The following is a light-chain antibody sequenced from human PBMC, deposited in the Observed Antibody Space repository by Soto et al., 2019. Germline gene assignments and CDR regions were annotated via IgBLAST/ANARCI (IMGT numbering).Light chain of an antibody. CDR1: SSDVGGYNY. Sequence: QSALTQPASVSGSPGQSITISCTGTSSDVGGYNYVSWYQQHPGKAPKLMIYDVNNRPSGVSNRFSGSKSGNTASLTVSGLQAEDEADYYCSSYTSNSTLVVFGGGTQLTVL. J-gene: IGLJ2*01. V-gene: IGLV2-14*03. CDR2: DVN. CDR3: SSYTSNSTLVV.